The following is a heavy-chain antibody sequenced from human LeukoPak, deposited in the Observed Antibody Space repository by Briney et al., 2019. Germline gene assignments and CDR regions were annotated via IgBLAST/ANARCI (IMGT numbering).Heavy chain of an antibody. CDR3: ARDFDYTGYDRFDY. J-gene: IGHJ4*02. Sequence: ASVKVSCKASGYTFTGYYVHWVRQAPGQGLEWMGWINPDSGGTDYAQKFQGRVTMTRDTSISTGYMELSRLRSDDTAVYYCARDFDYTGYDRFDYWGQGTLVTVSS. V-gene: IGHV1-2*02. CDR1: GYTFTGYY. CDR2: INPDSGGT. D-gene: IGHD5-12*01.